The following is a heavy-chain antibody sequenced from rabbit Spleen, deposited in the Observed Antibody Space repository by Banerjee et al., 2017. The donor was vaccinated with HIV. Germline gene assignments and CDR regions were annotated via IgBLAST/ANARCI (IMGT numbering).Heavy chain of an antibody. CDR3: AGDLGVIVYRFSL. Sequence: QSLEESGGGLVQPEGSLTLTCKASGFSFSSNDYMCWVRQAPGKGLEWIACTAGGRSGFTYYASWAKGRFTISKTSSTTVTLQMASLTAADTATYFCAGDLGVIVYRFSLWGPGTLVTVS. CDR2: TAGGRSGFT. D-gene: IGHD6-1*01. V-gene: IGHV1S40*01. J-gene: IGHJ4*01. CDR1: GFSFSSNDY.